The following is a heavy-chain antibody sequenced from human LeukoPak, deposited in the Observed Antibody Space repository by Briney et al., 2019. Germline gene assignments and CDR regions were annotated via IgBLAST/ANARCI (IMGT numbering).Heavy chain of an antibody. CDR2: IFYSGST. D-gene: IGHD6-6*01. CDR3: ARKRLGIAARPGDFDY. V-gene: IGHV4-39*07. Sequence: SETLSLTCTVSGGSISTSNYYWGWIRQPPGTGLEWLGNIFYSGSTYYSPSLRSRVTISVDTSKNQFSLKLSSVTAADTAVYYCARKRLGIAARPGDFDYWGQGTLVTVSS. CDR1: GGSISTSNYY. J-gene: IGHJ4*02.